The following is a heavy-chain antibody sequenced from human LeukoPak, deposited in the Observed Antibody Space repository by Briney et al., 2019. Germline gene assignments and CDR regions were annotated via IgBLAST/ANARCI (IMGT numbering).Heavy chain of an antibody. CDR3: ARTQHVSSPSYPDY. D-gene: IGHD6-6*01. V-gene: IGHV3-30*02. J-gene: IGHJ4*02. CDR1: GFTFTNYG. CDR2: IRYGP. Sequence: GGSLRLSCVASGFTFTNYGLHWVRQAPGKGLEWVAFIRYGPFYADSVKGRFTISRDNSDNTLYLQMNSLRPEDTAIYYCARTQHVSSPSYPDYWGQGTLVTVSS.